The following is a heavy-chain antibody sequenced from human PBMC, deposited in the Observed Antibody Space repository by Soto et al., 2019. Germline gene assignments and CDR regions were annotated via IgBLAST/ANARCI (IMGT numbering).Heavy chain of an antibody. CDR1: GGAISSGGYY. J-gene: IGHJ5*02. D-gene: IGHD6-13*01. CDR2: IYYSGST. V-gene: IGHV4-31*03. Sequence: ASETLSLTCTVSGGAISSGGYYWSWIRQHPGKGLEWIGYIYYSGSTYYNPSLKSRVTISVDTSKNQFSLKLSSVTAADTAVYYCARGRAAAGSNWFDPWGQGTLVTVSS. CDR3: ARGRAAAGSNWFDP.